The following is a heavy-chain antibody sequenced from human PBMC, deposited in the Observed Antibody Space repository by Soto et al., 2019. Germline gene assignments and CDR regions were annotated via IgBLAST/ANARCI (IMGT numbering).Heavy chain of an antibody. CDR3: SAARLYGMDV. J-gene: IGHJ6*02. D-gene: IGHD6-6*01. CDR2: ISYDGSNK. CDR1: GFTFSSYG. V-gene: IGHV3-30*03. Sequence: GGSLRLSCAASGFTFSSYGMHWVRQAPGKGLEWVAVISYDGSNKYYADSVKGRFTISRDNSKNTLYLQMNSLRAEDTAVYYCSAARLYGMDVWGQGTTVTVSS.